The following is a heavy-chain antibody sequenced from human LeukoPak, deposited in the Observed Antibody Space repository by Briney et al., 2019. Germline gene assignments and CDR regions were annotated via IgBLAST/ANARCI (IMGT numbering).Heavy chain of an antibody. V-gene: IGHV4-34*01. J-gene: IGHJ4*02. D-gene: IGHD3-10*01. CDR2: INHSGST. Sequence: SETLSLTCAVYGGSFSGYYWSWIRQPPGKGLEWIGEINHSGSTNYNPSLKSRVTISVGTSKNQFSLKLSSVTAADTAVYYCARRNHYYGSGSYYKPIDYWGQGTLVTVSS. CDR1: GGSFSGYY. CDR3: ARRNHYYGSGSYYKPIDY.